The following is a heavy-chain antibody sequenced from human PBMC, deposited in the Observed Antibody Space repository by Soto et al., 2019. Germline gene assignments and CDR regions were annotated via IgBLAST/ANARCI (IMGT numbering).Heavy chain of an antibody. CDR2: ITGGGGGRT. CDR3: AKEPSEWEHPLLSGDAFDI. V-gene: IGHV3-23*01. J-gene: IGHJ3*02. Sequence: PGGSLRLSCAASGFTFTNYAMNWVLQAPWKGLEWVSTITGGGGGRTNYADSVKGRFTISRDNSKNTLYLQMNSLRAEDTAVYYCAKEPSEWEHPLLSGDAFDIWGQGAMVTVSS. D-gene: IGHD1-26*01. CDR1: GFTFTNYA.